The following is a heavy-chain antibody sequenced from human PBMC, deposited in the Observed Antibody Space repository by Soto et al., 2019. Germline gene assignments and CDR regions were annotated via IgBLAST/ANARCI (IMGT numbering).Heavy chain of an antibody. Sequence: PGGSLRLSCAASGFTFSSYAMSWVRQAPGKGLEWVSAISGSGGSTYYADSVKGRFTISRDNSKNTLYLQMNSLRAEDTAVYYCAKTGASCGGDCYSVAFDIWGQGTMVTVSS. CDR2: ISGSGGST. D-gene: IGHD2-21*02. V-gene: IGHV3-23*01. CDR3: AKTGASCGGDCYSVAFDI. J-gene: IGHJ3*02. CDR1: GFTFSSYA.